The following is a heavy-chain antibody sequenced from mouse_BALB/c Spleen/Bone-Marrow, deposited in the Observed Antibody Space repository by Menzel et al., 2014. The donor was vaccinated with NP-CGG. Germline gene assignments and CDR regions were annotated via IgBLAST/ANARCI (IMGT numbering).Heavy chain of an antibody. CDR1: GFNIKDTY. V-gene: IGHV14-3*02. J-gene: IGHJ3*01. D-gene: IGHD1-1*01. CDR2: IDPANGNT. CDR3: ARYYYGSSLFAY. Sequence: EVQLQQSGADLVKPADSVKLSCTASGFNIKDTYMYWVRQSPEQNLEWIGRIDPANGNTKYAPTNRDKATITAATSNHPAFLQLSSVTSEDTAVYYCARYYYGSSLFAYWGQGTLVTVSA.